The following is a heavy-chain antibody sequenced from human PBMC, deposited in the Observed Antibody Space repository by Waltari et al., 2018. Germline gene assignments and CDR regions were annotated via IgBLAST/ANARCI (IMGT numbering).Heavy chain of an antibody. CDR3: ARARWLDY. J-gene: IGHJ4*02. V-gene: IGHV3-74*01. CDR1: FSSYG. D-gene: IGHD2-15*01. Sequence: FSSYGMYWVRQAPGTGLMWVSQINSDGSRPNYADSVRGRFTISRDNAKDTLYLQMNSLRVEDTGVYYCARARWLDYWGQGTLVTVSS. CDR2: INSDGSRP.